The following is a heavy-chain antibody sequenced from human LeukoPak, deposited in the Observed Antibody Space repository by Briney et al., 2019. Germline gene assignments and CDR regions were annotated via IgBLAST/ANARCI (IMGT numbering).Heavy chain of an antibody. CDR2: ISGSVGST. CDR1: GFTFSSYA. V-gene: IGHV3-23*01. J-gene: IGHJ4*02. D-gene: IGHD3-3*01. CDR3: AKAEYYDFWSGPSDY. Sequence: PGGSLRLSCAASGFTFSSYAMSWVRQAPGKGLEWVSAISGSVGSTYYADSVKGRFTISRDNSKNTLYLKMNSLRAEDTAVYYCAKAEYYDFWSGPSDYWGQGTLVTVSS.